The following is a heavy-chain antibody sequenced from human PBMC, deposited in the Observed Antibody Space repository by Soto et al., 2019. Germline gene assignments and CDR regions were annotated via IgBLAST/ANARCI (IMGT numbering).Heavy chain of an antibody. CDR3: ALFLEGKGDAFDI. CDR1: GYTFTSYD. D-gene: IGHD2-21*01. CDR2: MNPNSGNT. V-gene: IGHV1-8*01. J-gene: IGHJ3*02. Sequence: ASVKVYCKASGYTFTSYDINWVRQATGQGLEWMGWMNPNSGNTGYAQKFQGRVTMTRNTSISTAYMELSSLRSEDTAVYYCALFLEGKGDAFDIWGQGTMVTVSS.